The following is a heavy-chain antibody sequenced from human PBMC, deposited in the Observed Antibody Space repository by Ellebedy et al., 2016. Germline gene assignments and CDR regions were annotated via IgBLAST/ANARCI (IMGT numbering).Heavy chain of an antibody. CDR3: ARASDISTWHFDY. Sequence: SETLSLXXTVSGGSISSYYWSWIRQHPGKGLEWIGYIYHSGSTYYNPSLKSRVIISVDRSKNQFSLKLSSVTAADTAVYCCARASDISTWHFDYWGQGTLVTVSS. CDR2: IYHSGST. V-gene: IGHV4-59*12. CDR1: GGSISSYY. J-gene: IGHJ4*02. D-gene: IGHD2-21*01.